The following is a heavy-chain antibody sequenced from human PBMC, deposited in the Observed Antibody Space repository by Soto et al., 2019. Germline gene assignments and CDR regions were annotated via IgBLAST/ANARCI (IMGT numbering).Heavy chain of an antibody. D-gene: IGHD6-19*01. CDR1: GFNFGAYA. Sequence: GGSVRLSCEASGFNFGAYAMSWVRQAPGKGLEWVSGISGSSSGTYYTDSVKGRSTISRDNSKNTVYLQMNSLRGEDTAVYYCAKDRSENFWVYYYAMDVWGQGTAVTVSS. CDR3: AKDRSENFWVYYYAMDV. V-gene: IGHV3-23*01. J-gene: IGHJ6*02. CDR2: ISGSSSGT.